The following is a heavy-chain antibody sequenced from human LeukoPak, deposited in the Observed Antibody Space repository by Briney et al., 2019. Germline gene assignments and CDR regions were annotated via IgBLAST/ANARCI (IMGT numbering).Heavy chain of an antibody. V-gene: IGHV4-59*08. CDR3: ARRTLYDTTELFDY. J-gene: IGHJ4*02. CDR2: IYYRGCT. D-gene: IGHD3-22*01. CDR1: GGSISSYY. Sequence: SETLSLTCSVYGGSISSYYWSSVRQPPGKGLEWIGYIYYRGCTNYTPSLKSRATISVATSKNQLSLTLSSVTAADTAVYYGARRTLYDTTELFDYWGQGTLVTVSS.